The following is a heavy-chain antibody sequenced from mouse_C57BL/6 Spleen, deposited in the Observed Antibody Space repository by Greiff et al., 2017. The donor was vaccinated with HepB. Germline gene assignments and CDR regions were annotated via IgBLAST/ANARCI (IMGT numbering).Heavy chain of an antibody. CDR2: ISSGSSTI. V-gene: IGHV5-17*01. J-gene: IGHJ2*01. Sequence: VQLKESGGGLVKPGGSLKLSCAASGFTFSDYGMHWVRQAPEKGLEWVAYISSGSSTIYYADTVKGRFTISRDNAKNTLFLQMTSLRSEDTAMYYCARGGIYYGYDDYFDYWGQGTTLTVSS. D-gene: IGHD2-2*01. CDR1: GFTFSDYG. CDR3: ARGGIYYGYDDYFDY.